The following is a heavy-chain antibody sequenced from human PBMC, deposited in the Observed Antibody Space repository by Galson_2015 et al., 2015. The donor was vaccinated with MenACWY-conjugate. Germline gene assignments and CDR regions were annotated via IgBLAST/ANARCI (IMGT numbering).Heavy chain of an antibody. Sequence: SVKVSCKASGGTFSSYAISWVRQAPGQGLEWMGGVIPIFGTANYAQKFQGRVTITADESTSTAYMELSSLRSEDTAVYYCARGDIVVVPAAIVSGWFDPWGQGTLVTVSS. CDR3: ARGDIVVVPAAIVSGWFDP. CDR1: GGTFSSYA. CDR2: VIPIFGTA. V-gene: IGHV1-69*13. D-gene: IGHD2-2*02. J-gene: IGHJ5*02.